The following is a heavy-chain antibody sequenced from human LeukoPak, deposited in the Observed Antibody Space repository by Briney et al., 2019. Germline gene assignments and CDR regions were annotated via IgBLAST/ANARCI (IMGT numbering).Heavy chain of an antibody. V-gene: IGHV4-4*07. CDR2: IYTSGST. Sequence: PSETLSLTCTVSGGSISSYYWSWIRQPAGKGLEWIGRIYTSGSTNYNPSLKSRVTMSVDMSKNQFSLKLSSVTAADTAVYYCARGLGITFGGVIAATDAFDIWGQGTMVTVSS. CDR3: ARGLGITFGGVIAATDAFDI. J-gene: IGHJ3*02. CDR1: GGSISSYY. D-gene: IGHD3-16*02.